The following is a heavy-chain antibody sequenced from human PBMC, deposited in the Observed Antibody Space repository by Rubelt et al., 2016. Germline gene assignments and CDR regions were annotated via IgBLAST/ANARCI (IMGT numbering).Heavy chain of an antibody. CDR2: ISSSSSTI. Sequence: GGVVQPGRSLRLSCAASGFTFSSYGMHWVRQAPGKGLEWVSYISSSSSTIYYADSVKGRFTISRDNAKNSLYLQMNSLRDEDTAVYYCARDPEFHYSNYDDDYWGQGTLVTVSS. D-gene: IGHD4-11*01. J-gene: IGHJ4*02. CDR1: GFTFSSYG. CDR3: ARDPEFHYSNYDDDY. V-gene: IGHV3-48*02.